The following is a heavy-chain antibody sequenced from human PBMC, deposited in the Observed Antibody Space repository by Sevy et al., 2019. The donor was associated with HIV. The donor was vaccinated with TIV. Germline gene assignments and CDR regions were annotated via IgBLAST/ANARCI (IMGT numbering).Heavy chain of an antibody. J-gene: IGHJ3*02. Sequence: GGSLRLSCAASGFTFNSYAMSWVRQAPGTGLEWVSGLSGGGESTYYAGSVKGRFTISRDNSKNTLYLQMNSLRAEGTAIYYCAKVGPVVRGVITDAFDIWGQGTMVTVSS. V-gene: IGHV3-23*01. D-gene: IGHD3-10*01. CDR1: GFTFNSYA. CDR3: AKVGPVVRGVITDAFDI. CDR2: LSGGGEST.